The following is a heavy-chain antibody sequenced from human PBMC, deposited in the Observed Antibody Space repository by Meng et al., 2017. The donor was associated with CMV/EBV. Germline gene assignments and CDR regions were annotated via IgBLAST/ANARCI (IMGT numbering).Heavy chain of an antibody. Sequence: ASVKVSCKASGYTFTSYGISWVRQAPGQGLEWMGWISAYNGNTNYAQKLQGRVTMTTDTSTSTAYMELRSLRSDDTAVYYCARGLQLNRRFLEWLPLGGNYYYGMDVWGQGTTVTVSS. CDR3: ARGLQLNRRFLEWLPLGGNYYYGMDV. J-gene: IGHJ6*02. CDR2: ISAYNGNT. CDR1: GYTFTSYG. V-gene: IGHV1-18*01. D-gene: IGHD3-3*01.